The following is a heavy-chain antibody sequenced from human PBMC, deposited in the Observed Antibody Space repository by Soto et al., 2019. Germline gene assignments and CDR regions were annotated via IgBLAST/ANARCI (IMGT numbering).Heavy chain of an antibody. CDR2: ISGSGGST. V-gene: IGHV3-23*01. CDR3: AKADFITMIVVVIPFDY. Sequence: GGSLRLSCAASGFTFSSYAMSWVRQAPGKGLEWVSAISGSGGSTYYADSVKGRFTISRDNSKNTLYLQMNSLRAEDTAVYYCAKADFITMIVVVIPFDYWGQGTLVTVS. D-gene: IGHD3-22*01. J-gene: IGHJ4*02. CDR1: GFTFSSYA.